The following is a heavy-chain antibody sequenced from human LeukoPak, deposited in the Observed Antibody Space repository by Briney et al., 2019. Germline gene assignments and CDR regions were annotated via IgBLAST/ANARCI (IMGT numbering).Heavy chain of an antibody. V-gene: IGHV5-51*01. Sequence: GESLKISCKGSGSTFTDYWIGWVRQMPGKGLEWMGIMYPGDPDTRYSPSFQGQVTISADKSISTAYLQWSSLKASDTAMYYCARGDYGDFRVFYTLFDYWGQGTLVTVSS. D-gene: IGHD4-17*01. CDR1: GSTFTDYW. CDR2: MYPGDPDT. CDR3: ARGDYGDFRVFYTLFDY. J-gene: IGHJ4*02.